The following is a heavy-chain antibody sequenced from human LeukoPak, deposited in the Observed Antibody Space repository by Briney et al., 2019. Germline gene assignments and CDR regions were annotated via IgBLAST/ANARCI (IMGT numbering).Heavy chain of an antibody. CDR3: VHTPRGYMWYFDY. CDR2: ISGSGGST. CDR1: GFTFSNHA. D-gene: IGHD3-22*01. J-gene: IGHJ4*02. Sequence: GGSLRLSCAASGFTFSNHAMSWVRQAPGKGLEWVSAISGSGGSTYYADSVKGRFTISRDNSKNTLYLQMDSLRAEDTAVYYCVHTPRGYMWYFDYWGQGTLVTVSS. V-gene: IGHV3-23*01.